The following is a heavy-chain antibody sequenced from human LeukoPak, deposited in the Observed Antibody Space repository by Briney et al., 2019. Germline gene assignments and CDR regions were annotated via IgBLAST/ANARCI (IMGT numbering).Heavy chain of an antibody. D-gene: IGHD4-11*01. CDR1: GFTFSSYG. CDR2: IRYDGSNK. V-gene: IGHV3-30*02. CDR3: ARRGLFDYRPFDY. Sequence: GGSLRLSCAASGFTFSSYGMHWVRQAPGKGLEWVAFIRYDGSNKYYADSVKGRFTISRDNSKNTLYLQMNSLRAEDTAVYYCARRGLFDYRPFDYWGQGTLVTVSS. J-gene: IGHJ4*02.